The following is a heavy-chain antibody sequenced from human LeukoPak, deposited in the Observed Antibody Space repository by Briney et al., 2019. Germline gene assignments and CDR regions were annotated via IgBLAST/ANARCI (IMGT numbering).Heavy chain of an antibody. CDR2: IKTDGSST. V-gene: IGHV3-74*01. D-gene: IGHD3-3*01. Sequence: SGGSLRLSCAASGFTFRSYWMHWVRQAPGKGLVWVSRIKTDGSSTTYADFVKGRFTISRDNSKNMLYLQMNSLRAEDTAVYYCARGVTYYDFWSAKIQFDYWGQGTLVTVSS. J-gene: IGHJ4*02. CDR1: GFTFRSYW. CDR3: ARGVTYYDFWSAKIQFDY.